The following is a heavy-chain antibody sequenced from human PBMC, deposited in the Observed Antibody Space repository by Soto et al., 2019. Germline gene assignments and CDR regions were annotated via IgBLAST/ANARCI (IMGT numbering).Heavy chain of an antibody. CDR2: VYYGGRS. J-gene: IGHJ4*02. CDR3: ARDKITGLFDY. D-gene: IGHD2-8*02. V-gene: IGHV4-39*02. CDR1: SAPVSSTTYT. Sequence: SETLSLTCTVSSAPVSSTTYTWGWIRQPPGKGLEWVASVYYGGRSYYNPSLNSRVTISVDTSKNQFSLKMTSVTAADTAVYYCARDKITGLFDYWGQGTLVTVSS.